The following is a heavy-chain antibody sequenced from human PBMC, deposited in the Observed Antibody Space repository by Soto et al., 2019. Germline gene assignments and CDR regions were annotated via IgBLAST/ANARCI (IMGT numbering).Heavy chain of an antibody. D-gene: IGHD1-7*01. J-gene: IGHJ4*02. CDR3: ARVDFGGNSYYFDY. CDR1: GFTFSDYG. Sequence: QPGGSLRLSCVASGFTFSDYGIHWVRQAPDKGLEWVAVVWFDGSIQYYGDSVNGRFTISRDNSNNTVDLQMNNLRAEDTAVYYCARVDFGGNSYYFDYWGQGTPVTVSS. V-gene: IGHV3-33*01. CDR2: VWFDGSIQ.